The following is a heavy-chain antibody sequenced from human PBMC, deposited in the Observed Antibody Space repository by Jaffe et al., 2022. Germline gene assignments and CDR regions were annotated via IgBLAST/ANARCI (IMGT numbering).Heavy chain of an antibody. D-gene: IGHD2-2*01. J-gene: IGHJ6*04. V-gene: IGHV3-30*02. CDR1: GFTFSSYG. CDR2: IRYDGSNK. CDR3: AKEAHCSSTSCYVPEEPASGMDV. Sequence: QVQLVESGGGVVQPGGSLRLSCAASGFTFSSYGMHWVRQAPGKGLEWVAFIRYDGSNKYYADSVKGRFTISRDNSKNTLYLQMNSLRAEDTAVYYCAKEAHCSSTSCYVPEEPASGMDVWGKGTTVTVSS.